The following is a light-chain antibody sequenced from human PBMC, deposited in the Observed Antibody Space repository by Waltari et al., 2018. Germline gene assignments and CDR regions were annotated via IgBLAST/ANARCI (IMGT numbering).Light chain of an antibody. J-gene: IGKJ1*01. CDR3: LQDHSYPRT. CDR2: CTS. CDR1: QGIRDD. Sequence: AIQMTQSPSSLSASVGERVTITCRASQGIRDDLGWYQQKPGNAPKLLIYCTSILQSGVPSRFSGSGSDTDFTLTISSLQPEDFATYYCLQDHSYPRTFGQGTRVEIK. V-gene: IGKV1-6*01.